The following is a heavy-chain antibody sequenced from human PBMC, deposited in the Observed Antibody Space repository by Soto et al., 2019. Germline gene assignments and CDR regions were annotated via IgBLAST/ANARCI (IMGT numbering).Heavy chain of an antibody. Sequence: QVQLVQSGVEVKKPGASVRVSCKASGYTFTNYGITWVRQAPGQGLEWLGWISGYNGNTNYAQKFQGRVTMTTDTSTSTAYMDLTSLRYYDTAVYYCARGGRFAVADTDYWGQGTLLTVSS. CDR2: ISGYNGNT. D-gene: IGHD3-3*01. J-gene: IGHJ4*02. V-gene: IGHV1-18*01. CDR3: ARGGRFAVADTDY. CDR1: GYTFTNYG.